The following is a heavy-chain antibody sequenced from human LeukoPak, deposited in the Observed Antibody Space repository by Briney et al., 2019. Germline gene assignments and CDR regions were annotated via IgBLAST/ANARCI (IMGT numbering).Heavy chain of an antibody. J-gene: IGHJ4*02. CDR1: GFTFSSCA. CDR2: ISYDGSNK. D-gene: IGHD5-18*01. Sequence: GGSLRLSCAASGFTFSSCAMHWVRQAPGKGLVWAAVISYDGSNKYYADSVKGRFTISRDNSKNTLYLQMNSLRTEDTAVYYCTRDMGYRFDFWGQGTLVTVSS. CDR3: TRDMGYRFDF. V-gene: IGHV3-30*04.